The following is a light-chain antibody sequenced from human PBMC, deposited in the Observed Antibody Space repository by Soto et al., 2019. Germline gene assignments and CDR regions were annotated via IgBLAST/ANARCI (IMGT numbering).Light chain of an antibody. V-gene: IGKV3-11*01. CDR1: QSVSNC. CDR3: QQRSNWTLT. Sequence: EVVITQTTATLSVPSGVRATLSFRASQSVSNCLAWYQQKPGQAPRLLIYDASNTATGIPARFSGSGSGTDFTLTISSLEPEDFAVYYCQQRSNWTLTFGGGSKVDI. J-gene: IGKJ4*01. CDR2: DAS.